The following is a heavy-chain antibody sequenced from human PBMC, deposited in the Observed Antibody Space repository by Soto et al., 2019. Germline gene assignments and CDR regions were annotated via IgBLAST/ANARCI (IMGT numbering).Heavy chain of an antibody. Sequence: ASVKVSCKASGHTFTSYAMHWVRQAPGQRLEWMGWINAGNGNTKYSQKFQGRVTITRDTSASTAYMELSSLRSEDTAVYYCARDLSLPGAFDIWGQGTMVTVSS. CDR1: GHTFTSYA. V-gene: IGHV1-3*01. J-gene: IGHJ3*02. D-gene: IGHD2-15*01. CDR2: INAGNGNT. CDR3: ARDLSLPGAFDI.